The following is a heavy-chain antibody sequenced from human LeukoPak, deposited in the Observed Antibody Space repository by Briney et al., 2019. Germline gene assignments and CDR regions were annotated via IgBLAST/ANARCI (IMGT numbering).Heavy chain of an antibody. CDR2: ISYDGSNK. Sequence: GGSLRLSCAASGVTFSSYGMHWVRQAPGEGREWVAVISYDGSNKYYADSVKGRFTISRDNSKNTTYLQMNSLRAEDTAVYYCAKDGYHDILTGYHAAFDIWGQGTMVPVSS. CDR3: AKDGYHDILTGYHAAFDI. J-gene: IGHJ3*02. D-gene: IGHD3-9*01. CDR1: GVTFSSYG. V-gene: IGHV3-30*18.